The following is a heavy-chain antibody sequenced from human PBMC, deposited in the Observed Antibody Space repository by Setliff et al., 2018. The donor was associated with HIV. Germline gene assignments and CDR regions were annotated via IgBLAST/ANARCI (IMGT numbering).Heavy chain of an antibody. D-gene: IGHD6-13*01. CDR2: IHYSGSN. Sequence: SETLSLTCTVSGGSISGGVHYWSWIRQHPGKCLEWIGYIHYSGSNYYNPSLKSQVTISVDTSKNRLSLNLSSVTAEDAAVYYCARAMSSSWYIDGFDIWGQGTVVTVSS. CDR3: ARAMSSSWYIDGFDI. V-gene: IGHV4-31*01. J-gene: IGHJ3*02. CDR1: GGSISGGVHY.